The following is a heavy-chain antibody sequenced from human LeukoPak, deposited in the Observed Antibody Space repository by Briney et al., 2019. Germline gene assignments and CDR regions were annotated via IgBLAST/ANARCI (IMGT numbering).Heavy chain of an antibody. V-gene: IGHV3-21*01. Sequence: PGGSLRVSCAASGFTFSSYSMNWVRQAPGKGLEWVSSISSSSSYIYYADSVKGRFTISRDNAKNSLCLQMNSLRAEDTAVYYCARDLVWPPQQFDYWGQGTLVTVSS. CDR3: ARDLVWPPQQFDY. J-gene: IGHJ4*02. D-gene: IGHD1-1*01. CDR1: GFTFSSYS. CDR2: ISSSSSYI.